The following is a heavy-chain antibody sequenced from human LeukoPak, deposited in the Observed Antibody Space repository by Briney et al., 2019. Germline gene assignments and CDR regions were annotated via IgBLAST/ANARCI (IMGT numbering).Heavy chain of an antibody. V-gene: IGHV4-38-2*02. Sequence: IPSETLSLTCTVSDFSISGGYYWGWIRQPPGKGLEWIGSIYHSGSTNYNPSLKSRVTISVDTSKNQFSLKLSSATAADTAVYYCARPPRQWLNLYYFDYWGQGTLVTVSS. CDR2: IYHSGST. J-gene: IGHJ4*02. CDR3: ARPPRQWLNLYYFDY. D-gene: IGHD6-19*01. CDR1: DFSISGGYY.